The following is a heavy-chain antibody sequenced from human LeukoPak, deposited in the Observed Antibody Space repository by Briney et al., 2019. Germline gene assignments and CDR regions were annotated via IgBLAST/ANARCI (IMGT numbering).Heavy chain of an antibody. D-gene: IGHD5-12*01. J-gene: IGHJ4*02. Sequence: PSETLSLTCTVSGGSISSYYWGWIRQPPGKGLEWIGSIYYSGNTYYNPSLKSRVTISVDTSKNQLSLKLSSVTAADTAVYYCARQQNRGYGLPFDYWGQGTLVTVSS. V-gene: IGHV4-39*01. CDR1: GGSISSYY. CDR2: IYYSGNT. CDR3: ARQQNRGYGLPFDY.